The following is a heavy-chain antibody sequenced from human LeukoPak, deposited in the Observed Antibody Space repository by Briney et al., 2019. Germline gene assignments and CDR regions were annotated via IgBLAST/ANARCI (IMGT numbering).Heavy chain of an antibody. D-gene: IGHD3-9*01. CDR1: GGSISSGSYY. CDR3: ARYFDWFGSYFDY. CDR2: IYTSGST. J-gene: IGHJ4*02. V-gene: IGHV4-61*02. Sequence: PSETLSLTCTASGGSISSGSYYWSWIRQPAGKGLEWIGRIYTSGSTNYNPSLKSRVTISVDTSKNQFSLKLSSVTAADTAVYYCARYFDWFGSYFDYWGQGTLVTVSS.